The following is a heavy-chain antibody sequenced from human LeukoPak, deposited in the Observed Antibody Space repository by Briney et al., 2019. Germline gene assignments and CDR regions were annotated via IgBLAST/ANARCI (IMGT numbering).Heavy chain of an antibody. D-gene: IGHD3-22*01. J-gene: IGHJ4*02. CDR2: IYHSGNT. V-gene: IGHV4-38-2*02. CDR3: ARQFADSRGYSTDS. Sequence: SETLSLTCTVSGYSISSAYYWGWIRQPPGKGLEWIGSIYHSGNTYYNPSLQSRVTISVDTSKNQFSLKLSSVTAADTAMFYCARQFADSRGYSTDSWGQGTLVTVSS. CDR1: GYSISSAYY.